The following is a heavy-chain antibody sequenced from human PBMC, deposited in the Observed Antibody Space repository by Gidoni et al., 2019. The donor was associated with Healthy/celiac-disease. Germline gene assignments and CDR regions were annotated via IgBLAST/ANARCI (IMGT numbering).Heavy chain of an antibody. Sequence: QLQLPASGPGLVKPSETLSLTCTFSGGSISSSSSYWAWIRPPPGKGLEWIGSIYYSGSTYYNPSLKSRVTRSGDTAKNQFSLKLSSVTAADTAVYYCERQRGYCSSTSCSRTYYFDYWGQGTLVTVSS. CDR1: GGSISSSSSY. CDR2: IYYSGST. CDR3: ERQRGYCSSTSCSRTYYFDY. V-gene: IGHV4-39*01. J-gene: IGHJ4*02. D-gene: IGHD2-2*01.